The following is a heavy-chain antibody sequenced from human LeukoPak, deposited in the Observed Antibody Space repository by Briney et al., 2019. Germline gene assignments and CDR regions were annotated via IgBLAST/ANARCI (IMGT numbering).Heavy chain of an antibody. J-gene: IGHJ4*02. D-gene: IGHD3-3*02. CDR1: GGTFSSYA. CDR3: ATFLEWLSYFDY. Sequence: VASVKVSCKASGGTFSSYAISWVRQAPGQGLEWMGGIIPIFGTAKYAQKFQGRVTMTEDTSTDTAYMELSSLRSEDTAVYYCATFLEWLSYFDYWGQGTLVTVSS. V-gene: IGHV1-69*06. CDR2: IIPIFGTA.